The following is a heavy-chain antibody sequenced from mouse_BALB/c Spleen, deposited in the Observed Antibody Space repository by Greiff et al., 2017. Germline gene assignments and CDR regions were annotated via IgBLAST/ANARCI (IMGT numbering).Heavy chain of an antibody. V-gene: IGHV5-4*02. CDR1: GFTFSDYY. Sequence: EVQLQQSGGGLVKPGGSLKLSCAASGFTFSDYYMYWVRQSPEKRLEWVATISDGGSYTYYPDSVKGRFTISRDNTKNNLYLQMSSLKSEDTAMYYCGRNYYGSSEDAWFAYGGQGTVVTVSA. CDR2: ISDGGSYT. CDR3: GRNYYGSSEDAWFAY. D-gene: IGHD1-1*01. J-gene: IGHJ3*01.